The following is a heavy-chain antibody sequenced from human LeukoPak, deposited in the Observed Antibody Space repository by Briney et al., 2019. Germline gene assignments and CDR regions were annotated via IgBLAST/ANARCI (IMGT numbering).Heavy chain of an antibody. J-gene: IGHJ4*02. D-gene: IGHD2-2*01. CDR2: ISGSGSGT. Sequence: PGGSLRLSCAASGFTFNNYWMWWVRQPPGKGLEWVSGISGSGSGTFYADSVKGRFTVSRDNSENTLYLQMNNLRAEDTAIYYCAKAGSIVPADGYDHWGQGTPVTVSS. CDR3: AKAGSIVPADGYDH. V-gene: IGHV3-23*01. CDR1: GFTFNNYW.